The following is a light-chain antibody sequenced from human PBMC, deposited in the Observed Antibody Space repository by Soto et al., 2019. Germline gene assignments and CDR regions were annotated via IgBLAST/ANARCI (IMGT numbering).Light chain of an antibody. CDR1: SSDVGGYNY. Sequence: SVLAQPASVSGSPGQSITISCTGTSSDVGGYNYVSWYQQHPGKAPKLMIYEVSNRPSGVSNRFSGSKSGNTASLTISGLQDEEEADYYCSSYKSRSSYVFGTGTKVTV. J-gene: IGLJ1*01. CDR3: SSYKSRSSYV. V-gene: IGLV2-14*01. CDR2: EVS.